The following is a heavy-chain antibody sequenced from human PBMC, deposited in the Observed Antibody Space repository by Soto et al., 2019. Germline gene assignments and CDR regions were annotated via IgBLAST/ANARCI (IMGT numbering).Heavy chain of an antibody. CDR1: GGSFSGYY. Sequence: PSETLSLTCAVYGGSFSGYYWSWIRQPPGKGLEWIGEIHHSGRTKYNPSLKSRVSLSVDTSTKHFSLRLTSVTAADRGVYYCARGVDSWSGYLFWGQGTPVTVSS. J-gene: IGHJ4*02. D-gene: IGHD3-3*01. CDR2: IHHSGRT. CDR3: ARGVDSWSGYLF. V-gene: IGHV4-34*01.